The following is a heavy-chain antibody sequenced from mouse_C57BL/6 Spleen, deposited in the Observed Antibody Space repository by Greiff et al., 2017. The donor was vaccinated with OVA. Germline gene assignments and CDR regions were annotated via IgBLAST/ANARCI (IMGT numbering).Heavy chain of an antibody. V-gene: IGHV3-6*01. Sequence: EVQVVESGPGLVKPSQSLSLTCSVTGYSITSGYYWNWIRQFPGNKLEWMGYISYDGSNNYNPSLKNRISITRDTSKNQFFLKLNSVTTEDTATYYCARGAGYYVDYWGQGTTLTVSS. CDR1: GYSITSGYY. CDR3: ARGAGYYVDY. CDR2: ISYDGSN. J-gene: IGHJ2*01. D-gene: IGHD2-2*01.